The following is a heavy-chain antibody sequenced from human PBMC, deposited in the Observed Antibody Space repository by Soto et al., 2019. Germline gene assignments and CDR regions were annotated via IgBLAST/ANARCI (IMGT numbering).Heavy chain of an antibody. J-gene: IGHJ4*02. CDR1: GFTFSSYW. V-gene: IGHV3-74*01. CDR2: INSDGSST. D-gene: IGHD2-21*02. Sequence: GGSLRLSCAASGFTFSSYWMHWVRQAPGKGLVWVSRINSDGSSTSYADSVKGRFTISRDNAKNTLYLQMNSLRAEDMAVYYCAREEAYCGGDCYSWFYYWGQGTLVPVAS. CDR3: AREEAYCGGDCYSWFYY.